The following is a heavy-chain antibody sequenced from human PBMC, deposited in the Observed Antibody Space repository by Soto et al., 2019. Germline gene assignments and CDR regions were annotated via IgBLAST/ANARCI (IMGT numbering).Heavy chain of an antibody. CDR3: TRARYCSSPSCYNHYYYGMDI. V-gene: IGHV1-18*04. Sequence: QVPLVQSGGEVKKPGASVKVSCQASGYTFTSYGISWVRQAPGQGLEWMGWISVYNGKTNYAQKFQGRVTMTIDTSTTTAYLEVRSLRFDDTAVYYCTRARYCSSPSCYNHYYYGMDIWGQGTTVTVSS. CDR2: ISVYNGKT. J-gene: IGHJ6*01. D-gene: IGHD2-2*02. CDR1: GYTFTSYG.